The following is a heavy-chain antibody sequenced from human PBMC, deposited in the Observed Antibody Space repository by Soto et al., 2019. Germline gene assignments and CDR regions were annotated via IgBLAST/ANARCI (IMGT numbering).Heavy chain of an antibody. D-gene: IGHD1-7*01. V-gene: IGHV3-48*02. CDR3: AIDHNWNYGYYGMDV. CDR1: GFTFSSYS. CDR2: ISSSSSTI. Sequence: GGSLRLSCAASGFTFSSYSMNWVRQAPGKGLEWVSYISSSSSTIYYADSVKGRFTISRDNAKNSLYLQMNSLRDEDTVVYYCAIDHNWNYGYYGMDVWGQGTTVTVSS. J-gene: IGHJ6*02.